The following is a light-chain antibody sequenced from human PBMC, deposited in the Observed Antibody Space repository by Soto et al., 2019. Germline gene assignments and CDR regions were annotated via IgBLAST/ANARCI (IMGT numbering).Light chain of an antibody. CDR1: QSVSSN. Sequence: EIVLTQSPGTLSVSPGERATLSCRASQSVSSNLAWYQQKPGRAPRLLIYGASTRATGIPGRFNGSGSGTEFTLAISSLQSEDSAVYYCQQYNSWPPITFGQGTRLEIK. V-gene: IGKV3D-15*01. CDR3: QQYNSWPPIT. J-gene: IGKJ5*01. CDR2: GAS.